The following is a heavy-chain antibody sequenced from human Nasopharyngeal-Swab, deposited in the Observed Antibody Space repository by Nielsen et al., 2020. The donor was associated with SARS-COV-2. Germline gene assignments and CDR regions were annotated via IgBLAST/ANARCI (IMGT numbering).Heavy chain of an antibody. CDR3: AKWYSSGWQLYYYYGMDV. J-gene: IGHJ6*02. D-gene: IGHD6-19*01. Sequence: GESLKISCAASGFPFNNYGMSWVRQAPGKGLEWVSSISGSGGSTYYADSAKGRFTMSRDNSKSTLYLQMNTLRAEDTAVYYCAKWYSSGWQLYYYYGMDVWGQGTTVTVSS. CDR1: GFPFNNYG. CDR2: ISGSGGST. V-gene: IGHV3-23*01.